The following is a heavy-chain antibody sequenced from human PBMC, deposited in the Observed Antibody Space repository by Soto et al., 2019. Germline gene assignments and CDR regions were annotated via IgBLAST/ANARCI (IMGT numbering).Heavy chain of an antibody. D-gene: IGHD1-26*01. J-gene: IGHJ4*02. Sequence: QVQLVESGGGVVQPGRSLRLSCAASGFTFSSYAMHWVRQAPGKGLEWVAVISSDGSNKYYADSVKGRFTISRDNSKNTLYLQMNSLRAEDTAVYYCARDMGGWGQGTLVTVSS. V-gene: IGHV3-30-3*01. CDR2: ISSDGSNK. CDR1: GFTFSSYA. CDR3: ARDMGG.